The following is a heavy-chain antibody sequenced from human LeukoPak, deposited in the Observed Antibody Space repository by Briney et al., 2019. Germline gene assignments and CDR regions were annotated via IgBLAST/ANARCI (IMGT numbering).Heavy chain of an antibody. Sequence: GASVKVSCKASGYTFTDYYMHWVRQAPGQGLEWMGIINPSGGSTSYAQKFQGRVTMTRDTSTSTVYMELSSLRSEDTAVYYCARDQSSWYSAPHKYNWFDPWGQGTLVTVSS. J-gene: IGHJ5*02. D-gene: IGHD6-13*01. CDR3: ARDQSSWYSAPHKYNWFDP. V-gene: IGHV1-46*01. CDR2: INPSGGST. CDR1: GYTFTDYY.